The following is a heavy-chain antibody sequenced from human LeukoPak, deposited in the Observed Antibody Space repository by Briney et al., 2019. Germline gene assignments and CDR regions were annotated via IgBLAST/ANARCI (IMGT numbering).Heavy chain of an antibody. Sequence: ASVKDSCKASGYTLTSYGISWVRQAPGQGLERMGWLSAYNGNTNYAQTLHGRVTMTTDTSTSTAYMELRSLRSDDTAVYYCARESRIVEQQLNYWGQGALVTVSS. J-gene: IGHJ4*02. CDR1: GYTLTSYG. CDR3: ARESRIVEQQLNY. D-gene: IGHD6-13*01. CDR2: LSAYNGNT. V-gene: IGHV1-18*01.